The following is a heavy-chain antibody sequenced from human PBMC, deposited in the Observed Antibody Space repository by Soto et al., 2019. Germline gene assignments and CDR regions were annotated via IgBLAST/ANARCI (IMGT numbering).Heavy chain of an antibody. D-gene: IGHD6-19*01. CDR1: GGSISRYY. CDR2: VYKSGST. CDR3: ARVGQWLVPDKPFDY. Sequence: SETLSLTCTVSGGSISRYYWSWIRQSPGKGLEWIGYVYKSGSTNYNPSLRSRVTISIDTSKSQFSLKLSSVTAADTAVYYCARVGQWLVPDKPFDYWGQGTLVTVSS. V-gene: IGHV4-59*01. J-gene: IGHJ4*02.